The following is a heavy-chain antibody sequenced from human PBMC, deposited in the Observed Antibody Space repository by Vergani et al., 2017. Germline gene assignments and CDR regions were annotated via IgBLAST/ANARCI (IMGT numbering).Heavy chain of an antibody. CDR2: IHTSGST. D-gene: IGHD2-15*01. Sequence: QVQLQESGPGLVKPSQTLSLTCTVSGGSIISHNYYWSWIRQPAGKGLEWIGRIHTSGSTNYNPSLKSRITMSEDTSKNQFSLSLTSVTAADTAVYFCARGSCLGGSCYKPLFDYWGQGILVTVSS. J-gene: IGHJ4*02. CDR3: ARGSCLGGSCYKPLFDY. CDR1: GGSIISHNYY. V-gene: IGHV4-61*02.